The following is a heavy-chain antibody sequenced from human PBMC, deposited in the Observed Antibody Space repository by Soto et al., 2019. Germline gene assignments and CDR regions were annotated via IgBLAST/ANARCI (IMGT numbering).Heavy chain of an antibody. CDR2: MYYNGNI. CDR1: GDSISNDF. Sequence: PSATLSLTCNFSGDSISNDFWTWFRQSPEKGLEWIGYMYYNGNINYNPSLKSRVTISIDTSKNQFSLTLKSVTAADTAVYYCASGGNWFDPWGQGVLVTVSS. D-gene: IGHD3-16*01. CDR3: ASGGNWFDP. J-gene: IGHJ5*02. V-gene: IGHV4-59*01.